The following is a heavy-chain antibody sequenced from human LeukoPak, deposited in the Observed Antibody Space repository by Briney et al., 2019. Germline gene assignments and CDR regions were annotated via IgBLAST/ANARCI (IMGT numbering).Heavy chain of an antibody. D-gene: IGHD1-26*01. V-gene: IGHV3-7*03. CDR3: ARVSGSYYADY. J-gene: IGHJ4*02. CDR1: GFTFSSYW. Sequence: GGSLRLSCAASGFTFSSYWMSWVRQAPGKGLEWVANIKQDGREKYYVDSVKGRFTISRDNAMNSLYLQMNSLRAEDTAVYYCARVSGSYYADYWGQGTLVTVSS. CDR2: IKQDGREK.